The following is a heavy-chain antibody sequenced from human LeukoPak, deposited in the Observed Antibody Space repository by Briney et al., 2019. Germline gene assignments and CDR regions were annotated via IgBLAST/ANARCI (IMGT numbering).Heavy chain of an antibody. CDR3: ARAGAYHFDN. Sequence: GGSLRLSCAASGFTFSDYWMHWVRQAPGKGLVWVSVINTDTRGTYYADSVRGRFTISRDNAKNTLYLQMNSLRAEDAAVYYCARAGAYHFDNWGQGTLVTVSP. J-gene: IGHJ4*02. D-gene: IGHD3-16*01. CDR2: INTDTRGT. V-gene: IGHV3-74*01. CDR1: GFTFSDYW.